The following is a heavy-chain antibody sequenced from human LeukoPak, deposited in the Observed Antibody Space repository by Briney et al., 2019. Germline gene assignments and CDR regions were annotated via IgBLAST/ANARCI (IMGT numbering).Heavy chain of an antibody. CDR1: GFTFSSYA. CDR3: ARDRSFDSSGYYYVDYYYGMDV. Sequence: PGGSLRLSCAASGFTFSSYAMSWVRQAPGKGLEWVSAISGSGGSTYYADSVKGRFTISRDNSKNTLYLQMNSLRAEDTAVYYCARDRSFDSSGYYYVDYYYGMDVWGQGTTVTVSS. V-gene: IGHV3-23*01. CDR2: ISGSGGST. D-gene: IGHD3-22*01. J-gene: IGHJ6*02.